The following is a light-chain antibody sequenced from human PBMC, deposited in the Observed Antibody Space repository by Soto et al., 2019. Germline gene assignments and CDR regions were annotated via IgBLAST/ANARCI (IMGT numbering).Light chain of an antibody. CDR2: EVS. CDR1: SSDVGSYNL. CDR3: SSYAGSNGGV. J-gene: IGLJ1*01. Sequence: QSALTQPASVSGSPGQSITISCTGTSSDVGSYNLVSWYQQHPGKAPKLMIYEVSKRPAGVSNRFSGSKSGNTASLTISGLQAEDEADYYCSSYAGSNGGVFGTATKVTVL. V-gene: IGLV2-23*02.